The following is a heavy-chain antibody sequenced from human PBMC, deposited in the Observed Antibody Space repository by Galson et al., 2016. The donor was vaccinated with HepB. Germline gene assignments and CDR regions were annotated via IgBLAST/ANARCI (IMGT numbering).Heavy chain of an antibody. CDR2: ISYDASNR. D-gene: IGHD6-19*01. CDR3: AREGAQMAVAGTAFDY. Sequence: SLRLSCAASGFTFRSHGMHWVRQAPGKGLEWVAVISYDASNRIYIDSVKGRFTISRDNSKNTLYLQLNSLRAEDTAVYYCAREGAQMAVAGTAFDYWGQGTLVTVSS. V-gene: IGHV3-30*03. J-gene: IGHJ4*02. CDR1: GFTFRSHG.